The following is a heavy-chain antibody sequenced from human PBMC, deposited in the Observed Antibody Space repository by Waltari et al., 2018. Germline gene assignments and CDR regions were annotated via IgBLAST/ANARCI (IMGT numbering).Heavy chain of an antibody. Sequence: EVQLVESGGGLVQPGGSLRLSCAASGFTFISYIMNWVRQAPGKGLEWVSYISSSSSTIYYADSVKGRFTISRDNAKNSLYLQMNSLRAEDTAVYYCARVRSTSCYGWGQGTLVTVSS. CDR3: ARVRSTSCYG. CDR1: GFTFISYI. D-gene: IGHD2-2*01. CDR2: ISSSSSTI. V-gene: IGHV3-48*01. J-gene: IGHJ1*01.